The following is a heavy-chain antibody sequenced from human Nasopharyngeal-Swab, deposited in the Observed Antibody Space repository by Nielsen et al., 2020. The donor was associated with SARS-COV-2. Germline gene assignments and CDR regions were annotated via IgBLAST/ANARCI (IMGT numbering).Heavy chain of an antibody. CDR1: GFTFSSYA. Sequence: GESLKISCAASGFTFSSYAMHWVRQAPGKGLEWVAVISYDGINKYYADSVKGRFTISRDNSKNTLYLQMNSLRAEDTAVYYCARDLFGAFDIWGQGTMVTVSS. J-gene: IGHJ3*02. D-gene: IGHD2-21*01. CDR2: ISYDGINK. CDR3: ARDLFGAFDI. V-gene: IGHV3-30-3*01.